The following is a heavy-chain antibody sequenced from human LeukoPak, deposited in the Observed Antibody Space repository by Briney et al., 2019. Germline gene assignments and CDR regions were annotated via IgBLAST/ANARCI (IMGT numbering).Heavy chain of an antibody. Sequence: SETLSVTCTVSGGSISSYYWSWIRQPPGKGLGWIGYIYYSGSTNYNPSLKSRVTISVDTSKNPFSLKLSSVTAADTAVYYCAREEEDCSSTSCYTKFDYWGQGTLVTVSS. V-gene: IGHV4-59*01. CDR2: IYYSGST. J-gene: IGHJ4*02. D-gene: IGHD2-2*02. CDR3: AREEEDCSSTSCYTKFDY. CDR1: GGSISSYY.